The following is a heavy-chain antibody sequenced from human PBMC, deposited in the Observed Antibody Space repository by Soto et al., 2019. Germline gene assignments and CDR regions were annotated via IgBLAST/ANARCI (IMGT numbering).Heavy chain of an antibody. Sequence: QVQLLQSGAEVKKPGASVKVSCKVSGHTLTELSMHWVRQAPGRGLEWMGGFDPEDGETIFAQKFQGRVTMTEDTSTDSTYMEFNSLRSEDTAVYYCAAGGARGRHSPFDYWGQGTLVTISS. CDR2: FDPEDGET. V-gene: IGHV1-24*01. CDR3: AAGGARGRHSPFDY. CDR1: GHTLTELS. D-gene: IGHD1-26*01. J-gene: IGHJ4*02.